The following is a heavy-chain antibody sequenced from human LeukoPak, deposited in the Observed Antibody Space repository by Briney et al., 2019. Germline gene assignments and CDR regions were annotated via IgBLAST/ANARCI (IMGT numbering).Heavy chain of an antibody. CDR1: GFTFSSYG. D-gene: IGHD3-22*01. CDR2: ISGSGGST. Sequence: GGSLRLPCAASGFTFSSYGMSWVRQAPGKGLEWVSAISGSGGSTYYADSVKGRFTISRDNSKNTLYLQMNSLRAEDTAVYYCAKWDTYYDSSGYYFYWGQGTLVTVSS. V-gene: IGHV3-23*01. J-gene: IGHJ4*02. CDR3: AKWDTYYDSSGYYFY.